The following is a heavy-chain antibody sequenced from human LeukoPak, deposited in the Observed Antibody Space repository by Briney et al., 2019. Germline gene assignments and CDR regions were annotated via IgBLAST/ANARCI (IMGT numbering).Heavy chain of an antibody. V-gene: IGHV1-8*03. J-gene: IGHJ4*02. CDR2: MNPNSGNT. D-gene: IGHD2-21*01. Sequence: ASVKVSCKASGYTFTSYDINWLRQATGQGLEWMGWMNPNSGNTGYAQKFQGRVTITRNTSISTAYMELSSLRSEDTAVYYCARVMRGGYFFGYWGQGTLVTVSS. CDR1: GYTFTSYD. CDR3: ARVMRGGYFFGY.